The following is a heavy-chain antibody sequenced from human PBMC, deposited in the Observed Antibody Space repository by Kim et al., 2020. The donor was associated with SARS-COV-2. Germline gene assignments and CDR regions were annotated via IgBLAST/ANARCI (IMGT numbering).Heavy chain of an antibody. CDR1: GFTFSSYG. CDR2: IWYDGSNK. V-gene: IGHV3-33*06. D-gene: IGHD6-19*01. Sequence: GGSLRLSCAASGFTFSSYGMHWVRQAPGKGLEWVAVIWYDGSNKYYADSVKGRFTISRDNSKTTLYLQMNSLRAEDTAVYYCAKDGVAGQWLGPNWFDPWGQGTLVTVSS. CDR3: AKDGVAGQWLGPNWFDP. J-gene: IGHJ5*02.